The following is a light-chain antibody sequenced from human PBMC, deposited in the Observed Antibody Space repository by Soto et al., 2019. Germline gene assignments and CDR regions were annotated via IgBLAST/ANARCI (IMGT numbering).Light chain of an antibody. J-gene: IGKJ1*01. CDR2: GAS. CDR1: QSVSSN. CDR3: QQYNNWPQT. Sequence: EIVMTQSPATLSVSPGERATLSCRASQSVSSNLAWYQQKPGQAPRLLSYGASTRATGIPARFSGSGSGTEFTLTISSLQSEDFAVYYCQQYNNWPQTFGQGTKVDNK. V-gene: IGKV3-15*01.